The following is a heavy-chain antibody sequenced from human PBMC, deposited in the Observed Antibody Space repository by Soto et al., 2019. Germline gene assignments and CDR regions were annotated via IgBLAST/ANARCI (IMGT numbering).Heavy chain of an antibody. Sequence: QVQLVESGGGVVQPGRSLRLSCAASGFTFSSYAMHWVRQAPGKGLEWVAVISYDGSNKYYADSVKGRFTISRDNSKNTLYLQMNSLRAEDTAVYYCARATGKIAARPILDYWGQGTLVTVSS. CDR2: ISYDGSNK. D-gene: IGHD6-6*01. CDR3: ARATGKIAARPILDY. CDR1: GFTFSSYA. J-gene: IGHJ4*02. V-gene: IGHV3-30-3*01.